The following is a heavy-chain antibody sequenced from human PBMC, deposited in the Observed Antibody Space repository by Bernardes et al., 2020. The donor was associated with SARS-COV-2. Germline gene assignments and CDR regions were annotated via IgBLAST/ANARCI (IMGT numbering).Heavy chain of an antibody. V-gene: IGHV3-23*01. D-gene: IGHD2-21*01. CDR2: IRGSVGVST. Sequence: GGSLRLSCVPSESMFGIYIMSWVRQAPGKGLEWVASIRGSVGVSTHYADSVKGRFTISRDNSENTLYLEMNSLRADDTAVYFCTKGSLTIAIVFGGQGTLVTVSS. CDR3: TKGSLTIAIVF. J-gene: IGHJ4*02. CDR1: ESMFGIYI.